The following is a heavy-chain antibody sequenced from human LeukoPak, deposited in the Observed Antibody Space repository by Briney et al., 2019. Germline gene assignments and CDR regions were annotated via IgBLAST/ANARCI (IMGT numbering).Heavy chain of an antibody. Sequence: SQTLSLTCTVSGGSISSGDYYWTWIRQPPGKGLEWIGYIYYSGRTDYNPSLKSRVTISVDTSKNHFFLKVSSVTAADTAVYYCARDSDTWYFDLWGRGTLVTVSS. V-gene: IGHV4-30-4*01. D-gene: IGHD1-26*01. CDR2: IYYSGRT. J-gene: IGHJ2*01. CDR3: ARDSDTWYFDL. CDR1: GGSISSGDYY.